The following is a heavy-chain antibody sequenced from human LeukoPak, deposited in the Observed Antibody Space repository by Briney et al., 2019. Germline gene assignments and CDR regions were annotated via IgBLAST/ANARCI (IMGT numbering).Heavy chain of an antibody. D-gene: IGHD5-18*01. J-gene: IGHJ4*02. CDR2: ISGSGGST. Sequence: PGGSLRLSCAASGFTFSSYAMSWVRQAPGKGLEWVSAISGSGGSTYYADSVKGRFTISRDNSKNTLCLQMNSLRAEDTAVYYCAKDLVDTAMVTFYFDYWGQGTLVTVSS. V-gene: IGHV3-23*01. CDR3: AKDLVDTAMVTFYFDY. CDR1: GFTFSSYA.